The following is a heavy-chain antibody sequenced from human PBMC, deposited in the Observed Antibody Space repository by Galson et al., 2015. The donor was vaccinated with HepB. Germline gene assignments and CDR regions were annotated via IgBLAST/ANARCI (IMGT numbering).Heavy chain of an antibody. CDR1: GYTFTSYA. CDR3: ARSSWLGSYPLDY. Sequence: SVKVSCKASGYTFTSYAMHWVRQAPGRRLEWMGWVNAGNGNTKYSQKFQGRVTITRDTSASTAYMELSSLRSEDTAVYYCARSSWLGSYPLDYWGQGTLVTVSS. J-gene: IGHJ4*02. V-gene: IGHV1-3*01. CDR2: VNAGNGNT. D-gene: IGHD1-26*01.